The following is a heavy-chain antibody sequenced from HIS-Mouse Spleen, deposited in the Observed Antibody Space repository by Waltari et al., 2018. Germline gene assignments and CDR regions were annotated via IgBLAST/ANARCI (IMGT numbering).Heavy chain of an antibody. Sequence: QLQLQESGPGLVKPSETLSLTCPVSGGSISSSSYYWGWIRQPPGKGLEWIGSIYYSGSTYYNPSLKSRVTISVDTSKNQFSLKLSSVTAADTAVYYCARDRAQLGIGVDAFDIWGQGTMVTVSS. CDR2: IYYSGST. CDR1: GGSISSSSYY. J-gene: IGHJ3*02. CDR3: ARDRAQLGIGVDAFDI. V-gene: IGHV4-39*07. D-gene: IGHD7-27*01.